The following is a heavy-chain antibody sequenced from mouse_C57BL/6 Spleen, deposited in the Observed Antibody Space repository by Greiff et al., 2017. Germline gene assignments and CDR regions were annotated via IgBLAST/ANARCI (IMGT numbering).Heavy chain of an antibody. V-gene: IGHV1-69*01. CDR2: LDPSDSYT. CDR3: ARGGTVVALDY. J-gene: IGHJ2*01. D-gene: IGHD1-1*01. CDR1: GYTFTSYW. Sequence: QVQLQQPGAELVMPGASVKLSCKASGYTFTSYWMHWVKQRPGQGLEWIGELDPSDSYTNYNQKFKGKSTLTVDKSSSTAYMQLSSLTSEDSAVYYCARGGTVVALDYWGQGTTLTVSS.